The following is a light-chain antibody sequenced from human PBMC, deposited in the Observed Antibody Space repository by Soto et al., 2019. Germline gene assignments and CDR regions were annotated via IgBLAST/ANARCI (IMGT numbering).Light chain of an antibody. CDR2: DVS. CDR3: CSYACSYSVRV. J-gene: IGLJ1*01. CDR1: DSDIGRYDY. Sequence: QSVLTQPRSVAGSPGQSVTISCTGTDSDIGRYDYVSWYQQHPGKAPKLLIYDVSQRPSGVPDRFSGSKSGNTASLTISGLQTDDEADYFCCSYACSYSVRVFGIGTKLTVL. V-gene: IGLV2-11*01.